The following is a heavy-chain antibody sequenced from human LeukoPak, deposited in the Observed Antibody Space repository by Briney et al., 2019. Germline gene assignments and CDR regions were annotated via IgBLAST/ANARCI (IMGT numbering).Heavy chain of an antibody. J-gene: IGHJ6*03. CDR2: IIPIFGTA. CDR3: ARDKSLSSSFGMDYYYMDV. Sequence: SVKVSCKASGGTFSSYAISWVRQAPGQGLEWMGGIIPIFGTANYAQKFQGRVTITADKSTSTAYMELSSLRSEDTAVHYCARDKSLSSSFGMDYYYMDVWGKGTTVTVSS. D-gene: IGHD6-13*01. V-gene: IGHV1-69*06. CDR1: GGTFSSYA.